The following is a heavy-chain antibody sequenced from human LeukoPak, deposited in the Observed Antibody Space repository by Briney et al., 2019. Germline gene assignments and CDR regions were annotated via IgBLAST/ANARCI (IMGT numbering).Heavy chain of an antibody. CDR1: GFTFSSYS. Sequence: SGGSLRLSCAASGFTFSSYSMNWVRQAPGKGLEWVSYISSSSSTIYYADSVKGRFTISRDNAKDSLYLQMSSLRDEDTAVYYCARASYYWDYWGQGTLVTVSS. D-gene: IGHD1-26*01. CDR2: ISSSSSTI. CDR3: ARASYYWDY. J-gene: IGHJ4*02. V-gene: IGHV3-48*02.